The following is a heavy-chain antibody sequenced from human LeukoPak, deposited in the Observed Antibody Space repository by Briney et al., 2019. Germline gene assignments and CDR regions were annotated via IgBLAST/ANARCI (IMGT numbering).Heavy chain of an antibody. V-gene: IGHV4-39*01. CDR1: GGSITSSSYY. D-gene: IGHD1-20*01. CDR2: IYYSDGST. CDR3: VSTDNWNDVRNYYYYYYMDV. J-gene: IGHJ6*03. Sequence: SETLSLTCTVSGGSITSSSYYWGWIRQPPGKGLEWVGSIYYSDGSTYYNPSLKSRVTISVDAPKNQFSLKLSSVTAAETAVYYCVSTDNWNDVRNYYYYYYMDVWGKGTTVTVSS.